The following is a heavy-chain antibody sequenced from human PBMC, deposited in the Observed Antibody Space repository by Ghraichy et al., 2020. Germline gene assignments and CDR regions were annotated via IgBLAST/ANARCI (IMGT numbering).Heavy chain of an antibody. J-gene: IGHJ4*02. V-gene: IGHV1-69*13. CDR1: GGTFSSYA. Sequence: SVKVSCKASGGTFSSYAISWVRQAPGQGLEWMGGIIPIFGTANYAQKFQGRVTITADESTSTAYMELSSLRSEDTAVYYCASTTVTTGAADFDYWGQGTLVTVSS. CDR2: IIPIFGTA. D-gene: IGHD4-17*01. CDR3: ASTTVTTGAADFDY.